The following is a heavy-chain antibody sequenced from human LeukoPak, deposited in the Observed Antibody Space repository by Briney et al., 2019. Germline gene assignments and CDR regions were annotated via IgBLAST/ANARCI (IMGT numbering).Heavy chain of an antibody. Sequence: PGGSLRLSCAASGFTFSRFVMHWVRQAPGKGLEWVAVLSSDDRKNYYADSVRGRFTISRDNSRNTLYLQMNSLRAEDTAVYYCTRDRNAYYMDVWGKGTTVTVSS. CDR1: GFTFSRFV. D-gene: IGHD1-14*01. CDR3: TRDRNAYYMDV. V-gene: IGHV3-30*01. J-gene: IGHJ6*03. CDR2: LSSDDRKN.